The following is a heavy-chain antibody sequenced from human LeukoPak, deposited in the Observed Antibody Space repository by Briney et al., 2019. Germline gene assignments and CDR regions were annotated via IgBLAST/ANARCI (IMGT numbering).Heavy chain of an antibody. D-gene: IGHD2-15*01. CDR1: RFTFNTYA. V-gene: IGHV3-23*01. J-gene: IGHJ4*02. CDR2: ISGNGDIT. Sequence: GGSLRLSCAASRFTFNTYAVTWVRQAPGKGLEWVSAISGNGDITYYANSVRGRFTISRDNSKNTLYLQMNSLRAEDTAVYYCARVKRDCSGGTCYSYDYWGQGTLVTVSS. CDR3: ARVKRDCSGGTCYSYDY.